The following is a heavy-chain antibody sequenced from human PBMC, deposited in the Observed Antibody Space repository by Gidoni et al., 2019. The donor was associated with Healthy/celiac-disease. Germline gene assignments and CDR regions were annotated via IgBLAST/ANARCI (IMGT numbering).Heavy chain of an antibody. V-gene: IGHV3-23*01. CDR2: LSGSGGST. CDR1: GFTFSSYA. D-gene: IGHD2-15*01. CDR3: ASAEGNIVVVVAAIDY. Sequence: EVQLLESGGGLVQPGGSLRLSCAASGFTFSSYAMSWVRQAPGKGLGWVSALSGSGGSTYYADSVKGRFTISRDNSKNTLYLQMNSLRAEDTAVYYCASAEGNIVVVVAAIDYWGQGTLVTVSS. J-gene: IGHJ4*02.